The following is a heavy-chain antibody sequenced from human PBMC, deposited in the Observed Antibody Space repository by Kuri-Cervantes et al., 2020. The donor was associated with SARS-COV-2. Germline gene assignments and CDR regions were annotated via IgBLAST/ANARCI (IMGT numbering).Heavy chain of an antibody. CDR2: IYSGGST. J-gene: IGHJ4*02. V-gene: IGHV3-66*02. Sequence: GGSLRLSCAASGFTVSGNYMSWVRQAPGKGLEWVSVIYSGGSTYYADSAKGRFTISRDNSKNTLYLQMNSLRAEDTAVYYCARDLGTIQGRDYWGQGTLVTVSS. CDR1: GFTVSGNY. CDR3: ARDLGTIQGRDY. D-gene: IGHD1-1*01.